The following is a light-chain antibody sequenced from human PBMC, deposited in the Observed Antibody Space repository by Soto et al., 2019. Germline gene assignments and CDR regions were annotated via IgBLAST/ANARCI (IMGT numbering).Light chain of an antibody. Sequence: QSVLTRPPSVSGAPGQRVTIYCTGSSSNIGAGYDVHWYQQLPGTAPKLLIYGNSNRPSGVPDRFSGSKSGTSASLAITGLQAEDEADYYCQSYDSSLSGSGVFGTGTKLTVL. V-gene: IGLV1-40*01. CDR3: QSYDSSLSGSGV. CDR1: SSNIGAGYD. CDR2: GNS. J-gene: IGLJ1*01.